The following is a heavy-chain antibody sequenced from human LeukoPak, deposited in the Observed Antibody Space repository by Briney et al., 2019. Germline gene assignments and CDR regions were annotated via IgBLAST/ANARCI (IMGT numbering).Heavy chain of an antibody. J-gene: IGHJ5*02. Sequence: PSETLSLTCAVSGGSISSGGYSWSWIRQPPGKGLEWIGYIYHSGSTYYNPSLKSRVTISVDTSKNQFSLKLSSVTAADTAVYYCARGATMVSARFDPWGQGTLVTVSS. D-gene: IGHD3-10*01. CDR3: ARGATMVSARFDP. CDR1: GGSISSGGYS. V-gene: IGHV4-30-2*01. CDR2: IYHSGST.